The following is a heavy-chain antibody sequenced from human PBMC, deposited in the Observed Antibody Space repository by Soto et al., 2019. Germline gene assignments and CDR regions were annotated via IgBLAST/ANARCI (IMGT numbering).Heavy chain of an antibody. Sequence: SETLSLTCTVSGGSVSSGSYYWSWIRQPPGKGLEWIGYIYYSGSTYYNPSLKSRVTISVDTSKNQFSLKLSSVTAADTAVYYCATSNWFDPSGQGTLVTVSS. CDR3: ATSNWFDP. J-gene: IGHJ5*02. CDR1: GGSVSSGSYY. CDR2: IYYSGST. V-gene: IGHV4-39*01.